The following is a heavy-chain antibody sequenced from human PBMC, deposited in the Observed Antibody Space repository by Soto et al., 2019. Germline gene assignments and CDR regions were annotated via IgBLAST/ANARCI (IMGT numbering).Heavy chain of an antibody. Sequence: SETLSLTCTVSGCSISSSSYYWGWIRQPPGKGLEWIGSIYYSGSTYYNPSLKSRVTISVDTSKNQFSLKLSSVTAADTAVYYCARHMIRYFDWLLTHGAYWFDPWGQGTLVTVSS. D-gene: IGHD3-9*01. J-gene: IGHJ5*02. V-gene: IGHV4-39*01. CDR1: GCSISSSSYY. CDR3: ARHMIRYFDWLLTHGAYWFDP. CDR2: IYYSGST.